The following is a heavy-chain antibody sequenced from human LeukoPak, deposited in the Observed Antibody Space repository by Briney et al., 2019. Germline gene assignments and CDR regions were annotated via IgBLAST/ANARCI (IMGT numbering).Heavy chain of an antibody. CDR1: GFSLSGYW. V-gene: IGHV3-74*01. J-gene: IGHJ5*02. CDR2: NNGDGSTT. CDR3: ARDPRNVGLAP. D-gene: IGHD2-15*01. Sequence: WGSLRPSCVASGFSLSGYWMYWVRQAPGKGLMYISRNNGDGSTTNYADVVKGRFTMSRDNVKNTLYLQMNSLRVEDTAVYYCARDPRNVGLAPWGQGTLVTVSS.